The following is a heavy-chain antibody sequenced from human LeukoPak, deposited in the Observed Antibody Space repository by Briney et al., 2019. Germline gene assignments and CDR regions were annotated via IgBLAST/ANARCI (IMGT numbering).Heavy chain of an antibody. CDR1: GFIFSSYW. CDR3: ARDFMYSISCTGC. D-gene: IGHD6-13*01. J-gene: IGHJ4*02. V-gene: IGHV3-74*01. CDR2: IKTDGSST. Sequence: GGSLRLSCAASGFIFSSYWMHWVRQAPGKGLVWVSRIKTDGSSTSYADSVKGRFTISRDNAKNTMYLQMNSLRVEDAAVYYCARDFMYSISCTGCWGQGTLVTVSS.